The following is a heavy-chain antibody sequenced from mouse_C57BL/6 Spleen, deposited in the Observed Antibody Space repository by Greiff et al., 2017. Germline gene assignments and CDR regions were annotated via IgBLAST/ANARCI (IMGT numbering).Heavy chain of an antibody. D-gene: IGHD1-1*01. Sequence: EVKLVESGPGLVKPSPSLSLTCSVTGYSITSGYYWNWIRQFPGNKMEWMGYISYDGSNNYNPSLKNRISITRDTSKNQFFLKLNSVTTEDTATYYCARATVVATYYAMDYWGQGTSVTVSS. CDR2: ISYDGSN. CDR1: GYSITSGYY. J-gene: IGHJ4*01. CDR3: ARATVVATYYAMDY. V-gene: IGHV3-6*01.